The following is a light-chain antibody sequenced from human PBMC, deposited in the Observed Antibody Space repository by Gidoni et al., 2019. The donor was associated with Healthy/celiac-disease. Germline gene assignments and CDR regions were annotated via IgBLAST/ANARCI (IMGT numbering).Light chain of an antibody. CDR2: DAS. V-gene: IGKV3D-20*01. CDR1: QRVSSSY. J-gene: IGKJ4*01. Sequence: EIVLTQSPATLSLSPGERATLSCGASQRVSSSYLAWYQQKPGLAPRLLIYDASSRATGIPDRFRCSGSGTDFTLTISRLEPEDFAVYYCQQYGSSPLTFGGGTKVEIK. CDR3: QQYGSSPLT.